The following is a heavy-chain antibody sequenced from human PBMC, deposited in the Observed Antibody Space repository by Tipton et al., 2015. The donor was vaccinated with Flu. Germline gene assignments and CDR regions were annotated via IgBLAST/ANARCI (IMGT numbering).Heavy chain of an antibody. J-gene: IGHJ3*01. V-gene: IGHV4-30-2*02. CDR3: ATYYYDRSGYYSGAFDV. D-gene: IGHD3-22*01. CDR1: GASVSSGGYS. Sequence: TLSLTCAVSGASVSSGGYSWSWIRQPPGKGLEWIGYIYHGGSTYSNPSLKSRVTMSVDRSKNQFSLELNSVTAADTAFYYCATYYYDRSGYYSGAFDVWGQGTTVTVSS. CDR2: IYHGGST.